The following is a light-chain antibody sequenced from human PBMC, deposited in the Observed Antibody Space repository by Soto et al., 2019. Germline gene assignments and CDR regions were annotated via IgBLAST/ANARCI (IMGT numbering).Light chain of an antibody. CDR1: SSDVGGYNY. Sequence: QSALTQPASVSGSPGQSITISCTGTSSDVGGYNYVSWYQQHPGKAPKLMIYEVSNRPSGVSNRFSGSKSGNTASLTISGLQAEDEADYYCSSYTRSSTLVVFGGGTQLTFL. V-gene: IGLV2-14*01. CDR3: SSYTRSSTLVV. CDR2: EVS. J-gene: IGLJ2*01.